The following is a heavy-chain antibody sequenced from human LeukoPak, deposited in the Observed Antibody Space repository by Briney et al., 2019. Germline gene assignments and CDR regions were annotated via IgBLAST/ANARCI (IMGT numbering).Heavy chain of an antibody. CDR3: ARRPGSHNYYHNYMDV. CDR2: IYYTGST. D-gene: IGHD3-10*01. V-gene: IGHV4-59*08. CDR1: GGSIGGYY. Sequence: PSETLSLTCTVSGGSIGGYYWSWIRRAPGRGLEWIGYIYYTGSTSYNPSLQSRATTSLDKTKNQPPLNLSSLTAADTAVYYCARRPGSHNYYHNYMDVWGKGTTVTVSS. J-gene: IGHJ6*03.